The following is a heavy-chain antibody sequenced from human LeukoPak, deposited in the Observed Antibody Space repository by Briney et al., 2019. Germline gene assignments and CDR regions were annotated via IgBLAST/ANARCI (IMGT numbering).Heavy chain of an antibody. CDR3: ARGRVAGSSHFDY. V-gene: IGHV3-74*03. J-gene: IGHJ4*02. D-gene: IGHD6-19*01. CDR2: IDSDGGST. CDR1: GFTFSSYW. Sequence: PGGSLRLSCAASGFTFSSYWMHWVRQAPGKGLVWVSRIDSDGGSTTDADSVRGRFTISRDNSKNTLYLQMTSLRVDDTAVYYCARGRVAGSSHFDYWGQGTLVTVSS.